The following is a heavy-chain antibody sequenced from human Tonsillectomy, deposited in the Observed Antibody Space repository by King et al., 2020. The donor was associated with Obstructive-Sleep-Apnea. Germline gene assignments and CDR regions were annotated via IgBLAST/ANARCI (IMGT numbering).Heavy chain of an antibody. D-gene: IGHD5-18*01. CDR2: IRYDGSNK. Sequence: VQLVESGGGVVQPGRSLRLSCAASGFTFSNYGMHWVRQAPGKGLEWVAFIRYDGSNKYYADSVKGRFIISRDNSKNTLYLQMNSLRAEDTAVYYCAKEEGSYGPSSGGYSYYGMDVWGQGTTVTVSS. J-gene: IGHJ6*02. CDR1: GFTFSNYG. V-gene: IGHV3-30*02. CDR3: AKEEGSYGPSSGGYSYYGMDV.